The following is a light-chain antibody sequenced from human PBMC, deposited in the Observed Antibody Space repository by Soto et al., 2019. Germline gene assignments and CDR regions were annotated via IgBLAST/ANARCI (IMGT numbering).Light chain of an antibody. CDR2: EVS. CDR3: SSYAGSNNRGV. V-gene: IGLV2-8*01. Sequence: QSALTQPPSASGSPGQSVTISCTGTSTDVGGYNYISWYQHHPGKGPKLIIYEVSERPSGVPDRFSGSKSGNTASLTVSGLQAEDEADYYCSSYAGSNNRGVFGSGTKVTVL. J-gene: IGLJ1*01. CDR1: STDVGGYNY.